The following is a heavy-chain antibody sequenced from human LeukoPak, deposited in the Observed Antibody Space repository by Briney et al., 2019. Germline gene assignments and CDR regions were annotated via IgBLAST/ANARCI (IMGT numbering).Heavy chain of an antibody. CDR3: AKAASSSWPSYYYGMDV. D-gene: IGHD6-13*01. CDR1: GFIFSSYS. V-gene: IGHV3-23*01. J-gene: IGHJ6*02. Sequence: GGSLRLSCAASGFIFSSYSMSWVRQAPGKGLEWVSVVTGSGGNTYYADSVKGRFTISKDNSKNTVYLQMSSLRVDDTAVYYCAKAASSSWPSYYYGMDVWGQGTTVTVSS. CDR2: VTGSGGNT.